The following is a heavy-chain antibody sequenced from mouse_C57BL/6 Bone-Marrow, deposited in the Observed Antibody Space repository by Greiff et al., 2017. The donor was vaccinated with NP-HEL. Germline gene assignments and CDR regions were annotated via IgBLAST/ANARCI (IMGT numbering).Heavy chain of an antibody. V-gene: IGHV5-4*01. CDR2: ISDGGSYT. CDR1: GFTFSSYA. Sequence: EVQLVESGGGLVKPGGSLKLSCAASGFTFSSYAMSWVRQTPEKRLEWVATISDGGSYTYYPDKVKGRFTISRDNAKNNLYLQMSHLKSEDTAMYYCARGTKFAYWGQGTLVTVSA. D-gene: IGHD1-3*01. CDR3: ARGTKFAY. J-gene: IGHJ3*01.